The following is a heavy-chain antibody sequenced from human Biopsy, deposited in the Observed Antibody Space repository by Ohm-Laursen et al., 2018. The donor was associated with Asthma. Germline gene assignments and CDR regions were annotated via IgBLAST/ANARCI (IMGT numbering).Heavy chain of an antibody. J-gene: IGHJ4*02. CDR3: ARKAGSCISRTCYSLDF. CDR1: GGTFNTYV. Sequence: SSVKVSCKSLGGTFNTYVIGWGRQAPGQGLEWMGGINSVFGTTTYPQKFQDRVTITADDSTSTVYMELSSLRSEDTAVYYCARKAGSCISRTCYSLDFWGQGTLVTVSS. D-gene: IGHD2-2*01. CDR2: INSVFGTT. V-gene: IGHV1-69*01.